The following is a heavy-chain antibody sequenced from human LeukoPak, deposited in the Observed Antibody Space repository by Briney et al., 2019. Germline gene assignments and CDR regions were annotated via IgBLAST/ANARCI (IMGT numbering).Heavy chain of an antibody. CDR3: ARDILPSGSRAFDI. D-gene: IGHD3-10*01. CDR1: GFTLSDYG. Sequence: GGSLRLTCAVSGFTLSDYGIHWVRQAPGKGLEWVTIISSDGSIKYADSVKGRFTVSRDSSKNTVYLQMNSLRAEDTAVYYCARDILPSGSRAFDIWGQGTMATVSS. J-gene: IGHJ3*02. V-gene: IGHV3-33*01. CDR2: ISSDGSIK.